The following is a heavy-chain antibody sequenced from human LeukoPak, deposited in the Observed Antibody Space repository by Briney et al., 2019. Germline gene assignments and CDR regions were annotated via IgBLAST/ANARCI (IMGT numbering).Heavy chain of an antibody. CDR3: ARSHYYGSGSYKTLGYFDL. V-gene: IGHV4-31*03. CDR2: IYYSGST. Sequence: SQTLSLTCTVSGGSISSGGYYWSWIRQHPGKGLEWIGHIYYSGSTYYNPSLKSRVTISVDTSKNQFSLKLSSVTAADTAVYYCARSHYYGSGSYKTLGYFDLWGRGTLVTVSS. CDR1: GGSISSGGYY. J-gene: IGHJ2*01. D-gene: IGHD3-10*01.